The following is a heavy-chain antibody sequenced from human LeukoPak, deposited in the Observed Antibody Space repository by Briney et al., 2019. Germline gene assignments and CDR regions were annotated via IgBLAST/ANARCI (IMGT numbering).Heavy chain of an antibody. J-gene: IGHJ4*02. CDR1: GFPFGSYA. V-gene: IGHV3-23*01. CDR3: AKVDYWSPENYLDS. D-gene: IGHD1-1*01. Sequence: SGGSLRLSCAASGFPFGSYAMTWVRQAPGKGLESVSVITDGADTYYADFVKGRFTISRDNSQNTVHLQMDNLRADDTAVYYCAKVDYWSPENYLDSWGQGTLVTVSS. CDR2: ITDGADT.